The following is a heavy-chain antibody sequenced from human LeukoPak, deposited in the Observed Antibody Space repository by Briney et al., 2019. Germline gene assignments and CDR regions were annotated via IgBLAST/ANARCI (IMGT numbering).Heavy chain of an antibody. Sequence: SGGSLRLSCAASGFTVITNDMTWVRQAPGKGLEWVSVLYSDGNTKYAGSVQGRFTISTDNSKHPLSLEMNSLSPDDTAVYYCARGVEPLAANTLAYWGQGTLVTVSS. J-gene: IGHJ4*02. CDR3: ARGVEPLAANTLAY. D-gene: IGHD3-16*01. CDR2: LYSDGNT. V-gene: IGHV3-53*01. CDR1: GFTVITND.